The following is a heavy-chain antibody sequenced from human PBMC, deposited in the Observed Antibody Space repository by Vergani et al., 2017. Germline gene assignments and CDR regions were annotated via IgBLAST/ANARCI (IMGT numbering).Heavy chain of an antibody. CDR3: AKAITFGGRGDWFDP. Sequence: EVQLVESGGGLVKPGGSLRLSCAASGFTFSNAWMSWVRQAPGKGLEWVGRIKSKTDGGTTDYAAPVKGRFTISRDESKNTRYLQMNSLRGEDTAVYYCAKAITFGGRGDWFDPWGQGTLVTVSS. CDR1: GFTFSNAW. D-gene: IGHD3-16*01. J-gene: IGHJ5*02. CDR2: IKSKTDGGTT. V-gene: IGHV3-15*01.